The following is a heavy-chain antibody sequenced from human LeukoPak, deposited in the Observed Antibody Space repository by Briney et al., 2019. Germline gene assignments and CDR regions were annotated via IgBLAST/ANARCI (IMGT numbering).Heavy chain of an antibody. D-gene: IGHD6-19*01. V-gene: IGHV4-34*01. Sequence: PSETLSLTCAVYGGSFSGYYWSWIRQPPGKGLEWIGEINHSGSTNYNSSLKSRVTISVDTSKNQFSLKLSSVTAADTAVYYCARDGVAVAGGVGYWGQGTLVTVSS. CDR2: INHSGST. J-gene: IGHJ4*02. CDR1: GGSFSGYY. CDR3: ARDGVAVAGGVGY.